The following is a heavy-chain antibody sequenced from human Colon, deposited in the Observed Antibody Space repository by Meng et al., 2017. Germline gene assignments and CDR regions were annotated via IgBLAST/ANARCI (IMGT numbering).Heavy chain of an antibody. CDR2: ISCSRSI. Sequence: LLLGARRVLQRPSETLSLTCTVSGASVSSGKHYWGRIRQPPGKELVWIMYISCSRSINYYPSLKSRVSMSVDTSKNQLTLKFSSVTAGDTSFYYSAGGPWEFGYWGQGILVTVSS. CDR3: AGGPWEFGY. V-gene: IGHV4-61*01. D-gene: IGHD1-26*01. CDR1: GASVSSGKHY. J-gene: IGHJ4*02.